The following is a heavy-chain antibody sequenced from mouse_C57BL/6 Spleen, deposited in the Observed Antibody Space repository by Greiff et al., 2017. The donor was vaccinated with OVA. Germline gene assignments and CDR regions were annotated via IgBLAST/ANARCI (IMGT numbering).Heavy chain of an antibody. J-gene: IGHJ2*01. CDR3: ARGGYFDY. CDR1: GFTFSDYY. Sequence: QLVESEGGLVQPGSSMQLSCPASGFTFSDYYIAWVRQVPEKGLEWVANINYDGSSTYYLDSLKSRFIISRDNAKNILYLQMSSLKSEDTATYYCARGGYFDYWGQGTTLTVSS. CDR2: INYDGSST. V-gene: IGHV5-16*01.